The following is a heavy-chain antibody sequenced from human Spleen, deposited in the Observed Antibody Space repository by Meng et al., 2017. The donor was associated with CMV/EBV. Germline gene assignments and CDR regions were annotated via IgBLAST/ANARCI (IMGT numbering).Heavy chain of an antibody. V-gene: IGHV4-59*01. D-gene: IGHD1-26*01. CDR3: ARALRGGSYRYFDY. CDR1: GGSISSYY. Sequence: GSLRLSCTVSGGSISSYYWSWIRQPPGKGLEWIGYIYYSGSTNYNPSLKSRVTISVDTSKNQFSLKLSSVTAADTAVYYCARALRGGSYRYFDYWGQGTLVTVSS. CDR2: IYYSGST. J-gene: IGHJ4*02.